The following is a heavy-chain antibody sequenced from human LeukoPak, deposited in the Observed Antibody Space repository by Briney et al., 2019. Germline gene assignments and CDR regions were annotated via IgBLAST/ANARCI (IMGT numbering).Heavy chain of an antibody. D-gene: IGHD2-15*01. CDR2: ISSNGGST. CDR1: GLTFSSYA. J-gene: IGHJ4*02. V-gene: IGHV3-64*01. Sequence: GSLRLSCAASGLTFSSYAMHWVRQAPGKGLEYVSAISSNGGSTYYANSVKGRFTISRDNSKNTLYLQMGSLRAEDMAVYYCAMSKYCSGGSCYSFYFDYWGQGTLVTVSS. CDR3: AMSKYCSGGSCYSFYFDY.